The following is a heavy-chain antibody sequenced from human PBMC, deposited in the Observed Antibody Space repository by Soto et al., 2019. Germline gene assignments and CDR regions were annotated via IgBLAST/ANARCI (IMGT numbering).Heavy chain of an antibody. CDR2: IGGSGRNT. V-gene: IGHV3-23*01. D-gene: IGHD6-19*01. J-gene: IGHJ6*02. CDR1: GFMFSRSG. Sequence: GGSLRLSCAASGFMFSRSGMTWVRQAPGMRLESVAGIGGSGRNTYYADSVKDRFTISRDNSKNTLYLQMNSLRAEDTAVYYCARDTVSGIAVAGPAGGYYYYYGMDVWGQGTTVTVSS. CDR3: ARDTVSGIAVAGPAGGYYYYYGMDV.